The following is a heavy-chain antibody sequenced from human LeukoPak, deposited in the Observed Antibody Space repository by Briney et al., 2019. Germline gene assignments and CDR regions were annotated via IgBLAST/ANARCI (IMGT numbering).Heavy chain of an antibody. CDR2: IWYDGSNK. D-gene: IGHD6-19*01. CDR1: GFTFSSYG. V-gene: IGHV3-33*06. CDR3: AKGPPADDAVDQGNFDY. J-gene: IGHJ4*02. Sequence: PRRSLRLSCAASGFTFSSYGMYWVRQAPGKGLQWVAGIWYDGSNKYYADSVKGRFTISRDNSKNTLYLQMNSLRVEDTAVYYCAKGPPADDAVDQGNFDYWGQGTLVTVSS.